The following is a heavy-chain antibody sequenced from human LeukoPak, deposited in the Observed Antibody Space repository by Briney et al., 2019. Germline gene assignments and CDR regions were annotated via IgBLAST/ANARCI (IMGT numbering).Heavy chain of an antibody. CDR2: IYPGDSRT. CDR3: ARRKFTGPWSDP. J-gene: IGHJ5*02. D-gene: IGHD1-14*01. CDR1: RDTFDTDW. Sequence: GESLKISCKGSRDTFDTDWFGWVRQLPGKGLELMGVIYPGDSRTRYSPAFKGQVSISVDKSINAAYLQWSSLKATDSAMYFCARRKFTGPWSDPWGQGTLVTVSS. V-gene: IGHV5-51*01.